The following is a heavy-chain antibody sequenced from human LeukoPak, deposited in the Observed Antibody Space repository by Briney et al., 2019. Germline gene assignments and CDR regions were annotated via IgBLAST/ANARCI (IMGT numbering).Heavy chain of an antibody. CDR2: ISGSGGST. V-gene: IGHV3-23*01. J-gene: IGHJ4*02. CDR1: GFTFSSYA. Sequence: PGGSLRLSCAASGFTFSSYAMSWVRQAPGKGLEWVSAISGSGGSTYYADSVKGRFTISRDNSKNTLYLQMNSLRAEDTAVYYCAKPVLMWFGESPGCWGQGTLVTVSS. D-gene: IGHD3-10*01. CDR3: AKPVLMWFGESPGC.